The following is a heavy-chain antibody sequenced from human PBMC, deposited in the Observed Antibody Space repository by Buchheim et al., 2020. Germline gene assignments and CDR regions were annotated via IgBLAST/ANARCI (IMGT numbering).Heavy chain of an antibody. Sequence: QVQLQESGPGLVKPSETLSLTCTVSGGSISSYYWSWIRQPPGKGLEWIGYIYYSGSTNYNPSLKSRVTISVDTSKNQFSLKLSSVTAADTAVYYCARFYDYVWGSYRPVDYGMDVWGQGTT. V-gene: IGHV4-59*01. D-gene: IGHD3-16*02. CDR2: IYYSGST. J-gene: IGHJ6*02. CDR3: ARFYDYVWGSYRPVDYGMDV. CDR1: GGSISSYY.